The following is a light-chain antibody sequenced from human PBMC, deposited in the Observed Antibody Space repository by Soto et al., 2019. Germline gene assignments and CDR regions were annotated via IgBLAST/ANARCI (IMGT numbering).Light chain of an antibody. CDR1: SSNIGAGYD. V-gene: IGLV1-40*01. Sequence: QSVLTQPPSVSGAPGQRLTLSCTGSSSNIGAGYDVHWYQQLPGAAPKVVIYGNTNRPSGVPDRFSGSKSGPSASLVITGLQAEDEADYHCLSYDKSLSGYVFGAGTKVTVL. CDR3: LSYDKSLSGYV. CDR2: GNT. J-gene: IGLJ1*01.